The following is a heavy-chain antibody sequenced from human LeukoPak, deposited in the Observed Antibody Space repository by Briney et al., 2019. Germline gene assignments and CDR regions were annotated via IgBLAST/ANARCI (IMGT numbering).Heavy chain of an antibody. V-gene: IGHV3-66*01. J-gene: IGHJ3*02. Sequence: PGGSLRLSCAASGFTVSSNYMSWVRQAPGKGLEWVSAIIGSGGSTYYEDSVKGRFSISRDNVKNTLYLQMNSLRAEDTVVYYCAREMGSSSYVLDIWGQGTMVTVSS. CDR3: AREMGSSSYVLDI. D-gene: IGHD6-13*01. CDR1: GFTVSSNY. CDR2: IGSGGST.